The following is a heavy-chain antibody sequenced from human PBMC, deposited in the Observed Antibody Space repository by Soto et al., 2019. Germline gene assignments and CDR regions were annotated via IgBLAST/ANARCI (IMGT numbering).Heavy chain of an antibody. CDR3: ARGSTDSYPGSRIFDF. CDR2: ITDTGGDA. CDR1: GLTFGSRA. J-gene: IGHJ4*02. V-gene: IGHV3-23*01. Sequence: CLRLACVAAGLTFGSRAMSWVRQAPGEGLQWVSTITDTGGDAKYADSVRGRFVISRDNSKKTLYLQMTSLTAEDSAMYFCARGSTDSYPGSRIFDFWGQGTLVTFSS. D-gene: IGHD3-10*01.